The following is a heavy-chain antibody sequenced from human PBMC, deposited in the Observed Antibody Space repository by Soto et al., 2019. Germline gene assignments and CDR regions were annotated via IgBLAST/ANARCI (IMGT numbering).Heavy chain of an antibody. V-gene: IGHV3-23*01. CDR3: AKGID. Sequence: EVQLLESGGGLVQPGGSLRLSCAASGFTFRSYAMSWVRQAPGKGLEWVSVIADSRDRTYYADSVKGRFTISRDNSKNTLYLQMHNLRAKDTATYYCAKGIDWGQGTRVTVSS. J-gene: IGHJ4*02. CDR1: GFTFRSYA. CDR2: IADSRDRT. D-gene: IGHD2-15*01.